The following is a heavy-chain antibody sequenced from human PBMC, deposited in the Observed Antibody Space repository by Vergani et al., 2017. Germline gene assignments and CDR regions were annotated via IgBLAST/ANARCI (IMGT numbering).Heavy chain of an antibody. Sequence: EVQLVESGGGLIHPGGSLRLSCEGSGFSFSGYWMHWVRQSPGKGLVWVSRISTDGSNTGYADSVKGRFTISRDNTKNTLYLQMNSLRAEDTALYYCASWGHIVPEPSAIDGFDVWGQGTVVTVSS. CDR3: ASWGHIVPEPSAIDGFDV. CDR1: GFSFSGYW. CDR2: ISTDGSNT. J-gene: IGHJ3*01. D-gene: IGHD2-2*01. V-gene: IGHV3-74*01.